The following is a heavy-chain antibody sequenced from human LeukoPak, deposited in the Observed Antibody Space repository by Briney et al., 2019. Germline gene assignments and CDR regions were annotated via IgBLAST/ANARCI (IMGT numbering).Heavy chain of an antibody. CDR1: GGSISSSTYY. Sequence: SETLSLTCTVSGGSISSSTYYWGWIRQPPGKGLEWIGNIYYTGSTSYNPSLKSRVTISVDTSKNQFSLKLTSVTAADTAVYYCARRDYGSSNSHPWGQGTLVTVSS. CDR3: ARRDYGSSNSHP. D-gene: IGHD6-13*01. V-gene: IGHV4-39*01. J-gene: IGHJ5*02. CDR2: IYYTGST.